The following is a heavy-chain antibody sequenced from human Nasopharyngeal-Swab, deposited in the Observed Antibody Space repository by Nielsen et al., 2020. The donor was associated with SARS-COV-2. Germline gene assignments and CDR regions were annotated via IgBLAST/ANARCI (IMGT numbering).Heavy chain of an antibody. D-gene: IGHD3-16*01. V-gene: IGHV3-74*01. CDR1: GFTLSNYW. CDR3: TRVDVHDAFDM. CDR2: INTDASRT. Sequence: GGSLRLSCAASGFTLSNYWIHWVRQTPGKGLLWVSRINTDASRTSYADSVKGRFTISRDNAKNTGYLQMNSLRGEDTAVYYCTRVDVHDAFDMWGQGTMVTVSS. J-gene: IGHJ3*02.